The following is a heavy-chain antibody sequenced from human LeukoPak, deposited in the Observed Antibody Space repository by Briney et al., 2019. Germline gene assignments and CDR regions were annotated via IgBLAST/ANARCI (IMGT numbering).Heavy chain of an antibody. J-gene: IGHJ6*03. CDR1: GYTFTGYY. Sequence: ASVKLSYTASGYTFTGYYMHSVRQAPGQGLEWMGWINPNSGGTNYAQKFQGRVTMTRDTSISTAYMELSRLRSDDTAVYYCARVVNSGSYYNYYYYYYMDVWGKGTTVTVSS. CDR3: ARVVNSGSYYNYYYYYYMDV. D-gene: IGHD3-10*01. V-gene: IGHV1-2*02. CDR2: INPNSGGT.